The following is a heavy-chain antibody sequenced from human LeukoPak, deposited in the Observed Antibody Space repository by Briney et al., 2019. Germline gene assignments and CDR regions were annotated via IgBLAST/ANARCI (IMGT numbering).Heavy chain of an antibody. CDR3: AKGGYDYVEIGYFDF. CDR1: GFTFSSYA. CDR2: MRGSGGNT. J-gene: IGHJ4*02. V-gene: IGHV3-23*01. D-gene: IGHD5-12*01. Sequence: GGSLRLSCAASGFTFSSYAMSWVRQAPGKGLEWVSAMRGSGGNTYYADSVKGRFTISRDNPKNTLYLQMNSLRDEDTAVYYCAKGGYDYVEIGYFDFWGQGTLATVSS.